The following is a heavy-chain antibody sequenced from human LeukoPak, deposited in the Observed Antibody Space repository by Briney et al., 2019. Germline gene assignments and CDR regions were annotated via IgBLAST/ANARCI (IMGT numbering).Heavy chain of an antibody. V-gene: IGHV6-1*01. CDR3: ARGGTVTSEDYYYYGMDV. J-gene: IGHJ6*02. Sequence: SQTLSLTCAISGDSVSSNSAAWNWIRQSPSRGLEWLGRTYYRSKWYNDYAVSVKSRITINPDASKNQFSLQLNSVTPEDTAVYYCARGGTVTSEDYYYYGMDVWGQGTTVTVSS. CDR1: GDSVSSNSAA. D-gene: IGHD4-11*01. CDR2: TYYRSKWYN.